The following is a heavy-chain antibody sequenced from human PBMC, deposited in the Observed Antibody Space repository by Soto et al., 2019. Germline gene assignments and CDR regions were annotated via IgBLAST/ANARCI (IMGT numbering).Heavy chain of an antibody. D-gene: IGHD2-2*01. V-gene: IGHV1-18*01. CDR3: ARVGAYCVSTSCHDY. CDR2: ISAYNGNT. Sequence: QVQLVQSGAEVKKPGASVKVSCKASGYTFTNYGISWVRQAPGQGLEWMGWISAYNGNTDYAQKLQGRVTMTTDTSTSTADMELRSLRSDDTAVDYCARVGAYCVSTSCHDYWGQGTLVTVSS. J-gene: IGHJ4*02. CDR1: GYTFTNYG.